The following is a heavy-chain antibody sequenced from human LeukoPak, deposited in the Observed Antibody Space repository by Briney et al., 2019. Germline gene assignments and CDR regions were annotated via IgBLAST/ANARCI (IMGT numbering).Heavy chain of an antibody. D-gene: IGHD5-18*01. CDR1: GFTFSSYA. Sequence: GGSLRLSCAASGFTFSSYAMSWVRQAPGKGLEWVSAISGSGGSTYYADSVKGRFTISRDNSKNTLYLQMNSLRAEDTAVYYCAKDGGRGYSYGFNWFDPWGQGTLVTVSS. CDR2: ISGSGGST. J-gene: IGHJ5*02. V-gene: IGHV3-23*01. CDR3: AKDGGRGYSYGFNWFDP.